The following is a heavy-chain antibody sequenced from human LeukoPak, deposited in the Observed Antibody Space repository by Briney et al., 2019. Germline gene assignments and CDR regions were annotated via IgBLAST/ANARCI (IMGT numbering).Heavy chain of an antibody. J-gene: IGHJ5*02. V-gene: IGHV1-69*05. CDR1: GGTFSSYA. CDR3: ARGRGWMATIPFNWFDP. CDR2: IIPIFGTA. Sequence: SVKVSCKASGGTFSSYAISWVRQAPGQGLEWMGGIIPIFGTANYAQKFQGRVTITTDESTSTAYMELSSLRSEDTAVYYCARGRGWMATIPFNWFDPWGQGTLVTVSS. D-gene: IGHD5-24*01.